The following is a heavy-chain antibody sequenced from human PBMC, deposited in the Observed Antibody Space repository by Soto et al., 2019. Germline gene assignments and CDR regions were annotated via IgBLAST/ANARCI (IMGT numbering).Heavy chain of an antibody. V-gene: IGHV3-33*01. CDR3: ARDYYDSTGYCPFDY. CDR2: IWYDGSNK. D-gene: IGHD3-22*01. CDR1: GFTLSSYG. J-gene: IGHJ4*02. Sequence: QVQLVESGGGVVQPGRSLSLSCAASGFTLSSYGMHWVRQAPGKGLEWVAVIWYDGSNKYYADSVKGRFTISRDNSKNTLYLQMNILRAEDTAVYYCARDYYDSTGYCPFDYWGQGTLVTVSS.